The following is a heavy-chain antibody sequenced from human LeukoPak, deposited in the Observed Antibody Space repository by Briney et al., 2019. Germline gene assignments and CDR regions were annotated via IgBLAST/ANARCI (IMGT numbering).Heavy chain of an antibody. CDR1: GGTFSSYA. V-gene: IGHV1-69*05. J-gene: IGHJ4*02. CDR3: AEGGYCSGGSCYSLSG. CDR2: IIPIFGTA. Sequence: SVKVSCKASGGTFSSYAISWVRQAPGQGLEWMGRIIPIFGTANYAQKFQGRVTITTDESTSTAYMELSSLRSEDTAVYYCAEGGYCSGGSCYSLSGWGQGTLSPSPQ. D-gene: IGHD2-15*01.